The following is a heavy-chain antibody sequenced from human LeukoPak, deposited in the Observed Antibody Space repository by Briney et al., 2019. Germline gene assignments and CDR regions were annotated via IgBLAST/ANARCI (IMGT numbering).Heavy chain of an antibody. CDR3: ARGGGVVVPAAFDD. CDR1: GDTFSSYA. Sequence: GASVKVSCKTSGDTFSSYAISWVRQAPGQGLEWMGGIITIFATTNYAQKFQGRVTITADESTSTAYMELSSLRSEDTAIYYCARGGGVVVPAAFDDWGQGTLVTVSS. J-gene: IGHJ4*02. D-gene: IGHD2-2*01. V-gene: IGHV1-69*13. CDR2: IITIFATT.